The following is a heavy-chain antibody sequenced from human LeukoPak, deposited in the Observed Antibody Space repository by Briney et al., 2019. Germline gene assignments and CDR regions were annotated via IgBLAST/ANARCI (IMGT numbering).Heavy chain of an antibody. V-gene: IGHV3-74*01. CDR1: RFTFSSQW. Sequence: GGSLRLSCAASRFTFSSQWMHWVRQAPGKGLVWVSRINSDGGSTNYADSVKGRFTISRDNAKNTLYLQMNSLRAEDTAVYYCAKRGAGGRYDYWGQGTLVTVSS. D-gene: IGHD6-19*01. J-gene: IGHJ4*02. CDR3: AKRGAGGRYDY. CDR2: INSDGGST.